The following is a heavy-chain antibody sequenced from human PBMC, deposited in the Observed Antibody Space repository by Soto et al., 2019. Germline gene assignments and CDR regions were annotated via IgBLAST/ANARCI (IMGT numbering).Heavy chain of an antibody. D-gene: IGHD3-22*01. CDR2: IYYSGST. V-gene: IGHV4-59*01. CDR3: ARGRHYYDSSGYYYAPTSLDY. CDR1: GGSISSCY. Sequence: LSETLSLTCTVSGGSISSCYWSWIRQPPGKGLEGIGYIYYSGSTNYNPSLKSRVTISVDTSKNQFSLKLSSVTAADTAVYYCARGRHYYDSSGYYYAPTSLDYWGQGTLVTVSS. J-gene: IGHJ4*02.